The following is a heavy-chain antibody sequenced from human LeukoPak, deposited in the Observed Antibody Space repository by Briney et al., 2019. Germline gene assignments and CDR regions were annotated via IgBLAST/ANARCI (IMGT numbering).Heavy chain of an antibody. Sequence: SETLSLTCTVSGLSIRGSFYWGRVRQPPGKGLEWIGNIYHSGTTYYNPSLMSRVTISVDTSKNQFSLKLSSVTAADTAVYYCACRSLGYCSSTSCRPSDYWGQGTLVTVSS. J-gene: IGHJ4*02. CDR2: IYHSGTT. D-gene: IGHD2-2*01. CDR1: GLSIRGSFY. CDR3: ACRSLGYCSSTSCRPSDY. V-gene: IGHV4-38-2*02.